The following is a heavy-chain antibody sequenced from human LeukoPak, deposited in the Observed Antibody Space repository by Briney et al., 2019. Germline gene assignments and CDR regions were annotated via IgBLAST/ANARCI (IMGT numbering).Heavy chain of an antibody. Sequence: GESLRISCKGSGYTFSSYWIGWVRQMPGKGLEWMGIIYPGDSDTRYSPSLHGQVTISVDTSIGTAYLQWSSLKASDTAIYYCARQNDFRLDYWGQGTLVTVSS. D-gene: IGHD3-3*01. J-gene: IGHJ4*02. CDR1: GYTFSSYW. V-gene: IGHV5-51*01. CDR2: IYPGDSDT. CDR3: ARQNDFRLDY.